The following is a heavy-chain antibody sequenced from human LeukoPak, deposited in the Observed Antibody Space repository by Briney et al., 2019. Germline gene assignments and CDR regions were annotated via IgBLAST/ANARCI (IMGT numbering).Heavy chain of an antibody. CDR2: IKQDGSEK. Sequence: GGSLRLSCAASGFTFSSYWMSWVRQDPGKGLEWVANIKQDGSEKYYVDSVKGRFTISRDNAKNSLYLQMNSLRAEDTAVYYCARDPAYCTNGVCYRLPLDYWGQGTLVTVSS. CDR3: ARDPAYCTNGVCYRLPLDY. D-gene: IGHD2-8*01. V-gene: IGHV3-7*01. J-gene: IGHJ4*02. CDR1: GFTFSSYW.